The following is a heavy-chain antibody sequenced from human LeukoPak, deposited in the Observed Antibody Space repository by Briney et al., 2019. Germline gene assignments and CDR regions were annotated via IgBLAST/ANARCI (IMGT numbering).Heavy chain of an antibody. CDR3: ARVYGSGSGPYYFDY. Sequence: ASVKVSCKASGYTFTSYGISWVRQAPGQGLEWMGWISAYNGNTNYAQKLQGRVTMTTDTSTSTAYMELRSLRSDDTAVYYCARVYGSGSGPYYFDYWGQGTLVTVSS. CDR2: ISAYNGNT. J-gene: IGHJ4*02. CDR1: GYTFTSYG. D-gene: IGHD3-10*01. V-gene: IGHV1-18*01.